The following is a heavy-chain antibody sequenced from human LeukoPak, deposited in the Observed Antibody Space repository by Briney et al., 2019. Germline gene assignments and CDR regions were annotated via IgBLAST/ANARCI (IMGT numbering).Heavy chain of an antibody. D-gene: IGHD2-2*01. Sequence: SCKASGYTFTGYYMHWVRQAPGQGLEWVAVISYDGSNKYYADSVKGRFTISRDNSKNTLYLQMNSLRAEDTAVYYCARDRVEDIVVVPAASWVYYYGMDVWGQGTTVTVSS. V-gene: IGHV3-30*16. J-gene: IGHJ6*02. CDR3: ARDRVEDIVVVPAASWVYYYGMDV. CDR2: ISYDGSNK. CDR1: GYTFTGYY.